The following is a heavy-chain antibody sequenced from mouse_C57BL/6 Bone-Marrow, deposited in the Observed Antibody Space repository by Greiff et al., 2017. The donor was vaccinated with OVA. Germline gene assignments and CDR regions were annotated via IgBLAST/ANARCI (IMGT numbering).Heavy chain of an antibody. CDR3: ASQTVQATGGYVDY. Sequence: QVQLQQPGAALVKPGASVKLSCKASGYTFTSYWMHWVKQRPGRGLEWIGRIDPNSGGTKYNEKFKSKATLTVDKPSSTAYMQLSSLTSEDSAVYYCASQTVQATGGYVDYWGQGTTLTVSS. D-gene: IGHD3-2*02. CDR1: GYTFTSYW. V-gene: IGHV1-72*01. J-gene: IGHJ2*01. CDR2: IDPNSGGT.